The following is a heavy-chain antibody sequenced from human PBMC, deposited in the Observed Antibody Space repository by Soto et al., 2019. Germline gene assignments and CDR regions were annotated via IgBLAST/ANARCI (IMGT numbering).Heavy chain of an antibody. V-gene: IGHV3-48*02. CDR3: ARDNVIAGSFDP. J-gene: IGHJ5*02. Sequence: TGGSLRLSCAASGFTFSTYSMNWVRQAPGKGLEWISYITSSSTTIFYADSVKGRFTISRDNAKNSLYLQMNSLRDEDTSVYYCARDNVIAGSFDPWGQGTLVTVSS. D-gene: IGHD6-13*01. CDR1: GFTFSTYS. CDR2: ITSSSTTI.